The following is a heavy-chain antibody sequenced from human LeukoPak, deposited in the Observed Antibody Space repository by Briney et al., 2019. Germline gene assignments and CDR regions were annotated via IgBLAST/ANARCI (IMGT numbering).Heavy chain of an antibody. CDR3: ARDRRLQV. J-gene: IGHJ4*02. CDR2: IYYSGST. D-gene: IGHD5-24*01. CDR1: GGSISSYY. V-gene: IGHV4-59*13. Sequence: PSETLSLTCTVSGGSISSYYWSWLRQPPGKGLEWLGYIYYSGSTNYNPSLKSRVSISVDTSKNQFSLKLSSVTAADTAVYYCARDRRLQVWGQGTLVTVSS.